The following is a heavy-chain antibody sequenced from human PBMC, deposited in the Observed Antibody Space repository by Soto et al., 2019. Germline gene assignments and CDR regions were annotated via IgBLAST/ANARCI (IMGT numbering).Heavy chain of an antibody. J-gene: IGHJ4*02. CDR3: ARGFPSTTYYGDYYFDY. CDR2: FYSGGST. CDR1: GFTVSTNY. V-gene: IGHV3-53*01. D-gene: IGHD3-10*01. Sequence: GGSLRLSCEAFGFTVSTNYMSWVRQTPGKGLEWVSVFYSGGSTFYADSVKGRFTISRNNSSNTLYLQMRSLRAEDTAVDYCARGFPSTTYYGDYYFDYWGQGTLVTVSS.